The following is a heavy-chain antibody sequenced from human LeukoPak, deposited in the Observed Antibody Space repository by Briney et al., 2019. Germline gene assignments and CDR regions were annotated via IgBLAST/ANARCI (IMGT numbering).Heavy chain of an antibody. CDR3: ARQLGGSGSY. D-gene: IGHD3-10*01. Sequence: GGSLRLSCAASGFTFSNYWMSWVRQAPGKGLEWVANIKVDGSEKYYLDSVKGRFTISRDNTKNSVYLQMNSLRAEDTAVYYCARQLGGSGSYWGQGTLVTVSS. V-gene: IGHV3-7*01. CDR1: GFTFSNYW. CDR2: IKVDGSEK. J-gene: IGHJ4*02.